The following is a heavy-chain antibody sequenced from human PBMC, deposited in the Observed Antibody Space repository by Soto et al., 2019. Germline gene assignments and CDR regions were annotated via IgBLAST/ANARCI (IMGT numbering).Heavy chain of an antibody. V-gene: IGHV1-69*13. CDR1: GGTFSNYA. J-gene: IGHJ6*02. CDR2: IIPMFPTA. D-gene: IGHD2-21*02. CDR3: ARDDATYCGGDCYRYFYYGMDV. Sequence: SVKVSCKASGGTFSNYAISWVRQAPGQGLEWVGGIIPMFPTADYAQRFQGRVTITADDSTTTVYMELSGLRSEDTAMYYCARDDATYCGGDCYRYFYYGMDVWGQGTTVTVSS.